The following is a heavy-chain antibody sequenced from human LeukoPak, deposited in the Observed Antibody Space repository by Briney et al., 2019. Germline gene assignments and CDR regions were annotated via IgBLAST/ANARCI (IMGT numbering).Heavy chain of an antibody. J-gene: IGHJ5*02. CDR2: IYSGGST. CDR1: GFTVSSNC. V-gene: IGHV3-53*01. Sequence: GGSLRLSCAASGFTVSSNCMSWVRQAPGKGLEWVSVIYSGGSTYYADSVKGRFTISRDNSKNTLYLQMNSLRAEDTAVYYCARDLRYWFDPWGQGTLVTVSS. CDR3: ARDLRYWFDP.